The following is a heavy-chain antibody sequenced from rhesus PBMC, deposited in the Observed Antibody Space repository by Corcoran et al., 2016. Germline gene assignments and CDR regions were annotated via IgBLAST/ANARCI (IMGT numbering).Heavy chain of an antibody. Sequence: QVQLQESGPGLVKPSETLSLTCAVSGGSISGHNWNWIRQPTGKGLDWIGSIGGSSGRTDYNSSHNTRVTISTDTSKNQFSLNLISVTAADTAVYYCARAAPGVDYAFDVWGQGLRVTVSS. V-gene: IGHV4S5*01. CDR1: GGSISGHN. CDR2: IGGSSGRT. J-gene: IGHJ3*01. D-gene: IGHD3-34*01. CDR3: ARAAPGVDYAFDV.